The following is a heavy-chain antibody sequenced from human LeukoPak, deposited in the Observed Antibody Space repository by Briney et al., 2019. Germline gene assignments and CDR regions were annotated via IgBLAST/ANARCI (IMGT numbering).Heavy chain of an antibody. Sequence: PGGSLRLSCAASGFTFTSFWMAWVRQVPGKGLEWVANIKQDGSEEYYVDSVKGRFPISRDNAKNSLYLQMNSLRAEDTAVYYCARDAGFCSAGSCFDYWGQGTLVTVSS. CDR3: ARDAGFCSAGSCFDY. D-gene: IGHD2-15*01. CDR1: GFTFTSFW. V-gene: IGHV3-7*01. J-gene: IGHJ4*02. CDR2: IKQDGSEE.